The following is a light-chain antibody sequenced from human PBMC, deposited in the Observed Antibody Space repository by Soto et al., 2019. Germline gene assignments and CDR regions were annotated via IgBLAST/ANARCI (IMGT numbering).Light chain of an antibody. CDR3: QQYNNWPPWT. CDR1: QSVSSN. J-gene: IGKJ1*01. CDR2: CAS. V-gene: IGKV3-15*01. Sequence: EIVMTQSPATLSVSPGERATISCRASQSVSSNLAWYQQKPGQAPRLLIYCASTRATGIPARFSGSGSGTEFTLTISSLQSEDFAVYYCQQYNNWPPWTFGQGTKVEIK.